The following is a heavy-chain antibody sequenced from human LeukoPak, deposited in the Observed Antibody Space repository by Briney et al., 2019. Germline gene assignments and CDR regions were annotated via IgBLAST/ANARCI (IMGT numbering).Heavy chain of an antibody. D-gene: IGHD3-16*01. CDR3: ARDLGHSPPGAFDI. CDR2: ISSSGSTI. CDR1: GFTFGSYE. Sequence: GGSLRLSCAASGFTFGSYEMNWVRQAPGKGLEWVSYISSSGSTIYYADSVKGRFTISRDNAKNSLYLQMNSLRAEDTAVYYCARDLGHSPPGAFDIWGQGTMVTVSS. V-gene: IGHV3-48*03. J-gene: IGHJ3*02.